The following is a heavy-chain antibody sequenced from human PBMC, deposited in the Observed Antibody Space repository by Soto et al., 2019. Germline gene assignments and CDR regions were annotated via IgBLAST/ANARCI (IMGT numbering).Heavy chain of an antibody. CDR3: ARGYSGGYYYAMDV. CDR1: GGTFTTYA. CDR2: IIPMYNKP. J-gene: IGHJ6*02. V-gene: IGHV1-69*01. Sequence: QVQLVQSGAEVKKPGSSVRVSCQASGGTFTTYAFNWVRQAPGQGLEWMGGIIPMYNKPNYAPNFLGRVTISEDPSTSTAYLELTTLRSEDTAVYFCARGYSGGYYYAMDVWGQGTTVTVSS. D-gene: IGHD4-4*01.